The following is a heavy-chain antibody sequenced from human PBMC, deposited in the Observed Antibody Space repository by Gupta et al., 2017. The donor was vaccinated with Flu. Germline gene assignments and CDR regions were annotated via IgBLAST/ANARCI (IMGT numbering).Heavy chain of an antibody. J-gene: IGHJ2*01. CDR1: GFPFSSHD. CDR2: IGTAGDT. Sequence: EVQLVESGGGLVQPGGSLRLSCAASGFPFSSHDMHWVRQATGQGLEWVSAIGTAGDTYYPGSVKGRFTISRENAKNSLYLQMNSLRAGDTAVYYCARDRRGGFDLWGRGTLVTVSS. D-gene: IGHD3-16*01. V-gene: IGHV3-13*01. CDR3: ARDRRGGFDL.